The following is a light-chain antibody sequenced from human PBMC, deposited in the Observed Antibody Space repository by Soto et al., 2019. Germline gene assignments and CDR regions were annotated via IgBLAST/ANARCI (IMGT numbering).Light chain of an antibody. Sequence: DIQMTQSPSTLTASVGDRVTLTCRASQSISTWLAWYQQKPGKAPSLLIYGASSLKSGVPSRFSGSGSGTEFTLTISSLQPDDFATYYCQQYRSYPFGQGTKVEI. CDR1: QSISTW. CDR3: QQYRSYP. J-gene: IGKJ1*01. CDR2: GAS. V-gene: IGKV1-5*01.